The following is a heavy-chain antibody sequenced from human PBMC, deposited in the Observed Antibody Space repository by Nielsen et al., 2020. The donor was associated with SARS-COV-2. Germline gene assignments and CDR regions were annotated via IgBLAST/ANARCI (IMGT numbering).Heavy chain of an antibody. J-gene: IGHJ3*02. CDR3: AGAGSIAVAGTRGHDAFDI. D-gene: IGHD6-19*01. Sequence: WIRQPPGKGLEWIGSIYYSGSTYYNPSLKSRVTISVDTSKNQFSLKLSSVTAADTAVYYCAGAGSIAVAGTRGHDAFDIWGQGTMVTVSS. V-gene: IGHV4-39*01. CDR2: IYYSGST.